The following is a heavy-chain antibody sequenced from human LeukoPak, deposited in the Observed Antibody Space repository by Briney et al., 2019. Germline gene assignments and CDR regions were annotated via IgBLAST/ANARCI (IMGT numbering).Heavy chain of an antibody. Sequence: PGGSLRLSCAASGFTFSNAWMSWVRQVPGKGLVWVSRINNDGTATFFADSVKGRFTISRDSAKNSLYLQMNSLRAEDTAVYYCARARGEFDFWGQGTLVTVSS. V-gene: IGHV3-74*01. CDR3: ARARGEFDF. D-gene: IGHD3-10*01. CDR2: INNDGTAT. CDR1: GFTFSNAW. J-gene: IGHJ4*02.